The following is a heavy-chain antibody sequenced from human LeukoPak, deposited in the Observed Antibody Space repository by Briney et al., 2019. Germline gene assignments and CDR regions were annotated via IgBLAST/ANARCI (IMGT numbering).Heavy chain of an antibody. CDR3: ARDRGGNLSP. CDR2: MNPNSENA. V-gene: IGHV1-8*03. Sequence: ASVTVSCKASGYTFTSYYMHWVRQAAGQGLEWIGWMNPNSENAGYSQKFEGRVSITRNISMDTAYLELSSVRYEDTAVYYCARDRGGNLSPWGQGTLVTVSS. J-gene: IGHJ5*02. CDR1: GYTFTSYY. D-gene: IGHD1-14*01.